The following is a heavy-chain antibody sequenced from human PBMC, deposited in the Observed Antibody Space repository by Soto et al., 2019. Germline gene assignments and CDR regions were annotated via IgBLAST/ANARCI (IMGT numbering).Heavy chain of an antibody. CDR2: INYSGSN. V-gene: IGHV4-34*01. Sequence: SETLSLTCAVDDGYFITYYCSCIRHSPGKGLEWIGKINYSGSNNYNPSLKSRVTISIDMSKNQVSLKLTSVTAADTAVYFCARGGSSDWQVAFDIWGQGTTVTVSS. D-gene: IGHD6-19*01. CDR3: ARGGSSDWQVAFDI. J-gene: IGHJ3*02. CDR1: DGYFITYY.